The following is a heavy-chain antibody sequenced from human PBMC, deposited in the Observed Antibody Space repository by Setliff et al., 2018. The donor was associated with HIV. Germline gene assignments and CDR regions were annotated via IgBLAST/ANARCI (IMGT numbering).Heavy chain of an antibody. D-gene: IGHD4-4*01. J-gene: IGHJ5*02. CDR2: INHSGST. Sequence: ASETLSLTCAVYGGSLSGYYWTWIRQPPGKGPEWIGEINHSGSTNYNPSLKSRVTISIDTSKNQFSLKLSSVTAADTAMYYCARGRMATVLIRNWIDPWGQGSLVTAPQ. CDR1: GGSLSGYY. V-gene: IGHV4-34*01. CDR3: ARGRMATVLIRNWIDP.